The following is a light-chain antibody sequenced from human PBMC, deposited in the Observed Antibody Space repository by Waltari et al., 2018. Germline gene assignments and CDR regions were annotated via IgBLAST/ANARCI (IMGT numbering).Light chain of an antibody. CDR1: QSVGRS. V-gene: IGKV3-20*01. CDR2: GAS. J-gene: IGKJ1*01. CDR3: QHYVRLPVT. Sequence: EILLTQSPGTLSLSPGERATLSCRASQSVGRSLTWYQQKPGQAPKLLIYGASSRPTGIPDGFSGSGSETDFTLTISRLEPEDFALYYCQHYVRLPVTFGQGTKVDIK.